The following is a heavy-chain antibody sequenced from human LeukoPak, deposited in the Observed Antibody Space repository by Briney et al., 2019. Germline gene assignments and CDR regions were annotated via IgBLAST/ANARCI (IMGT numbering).Heavy chain of an antibody. J-gene: IGHJ6*03. D-gene: IGHD6-19*01. CDR3: ARGSGWYVSYYYYMDV. CDR1: GYTFTSYG. V-gene: IGHV1-18*01. Sequence: GASVTVFCKASGYTFTSYGISWVRQAPGQGLEWMGWISAYNGNTNYAQKLQGRVTMTTDTSTSTAYMELRSLRSDDTAVYYCARGSGWYVSYYYYMDVWGKGTTVTVSS. CDR2: ISAYNGNT.